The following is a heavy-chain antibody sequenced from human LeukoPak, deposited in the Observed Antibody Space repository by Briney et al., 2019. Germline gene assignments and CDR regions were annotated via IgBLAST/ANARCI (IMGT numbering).Heavy chain of an antibody. D-gene: IGHD3-22*01. CDR3: ARSPMAYYYDSSGYPAVNWFDP. CDR2: IYTSGST. V-gene: IGHV4-61*02. Sequence: SETLSLTCTVSGGSISSGSCYWSWIRQPAGKGLEWIGRIYTSGSTNYNPSLKSRVTISVDTSKNQFSLKLSSVTAADTAVYYCARSPMAYYYDSSGYPAVNWFDPWGQGTLVTVSS. CDR1: GGSISSGSCY. J-gene: IGHJ5*02.